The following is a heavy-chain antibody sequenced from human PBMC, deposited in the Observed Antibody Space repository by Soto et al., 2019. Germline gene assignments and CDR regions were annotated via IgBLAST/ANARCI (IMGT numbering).Heavy chain of an antibody. V-gene: IGHV1-58*01. CDR3: ARDLNYGLFDY. J-gene: IGHJ4*02. D-gene: IGHD4-17*01. CDR2: IDVGSANA. Sequence: SVKVSCKTSGFTFSSSAVHWVRQARGHRLQWIGWIDVGSANANYAQMLQERVTISRDMSTSTAYMELNSLRAEDTAVYYCARDLNYGLFDYWGQGTLVIVSS. CDR1: GFTFSSSA.